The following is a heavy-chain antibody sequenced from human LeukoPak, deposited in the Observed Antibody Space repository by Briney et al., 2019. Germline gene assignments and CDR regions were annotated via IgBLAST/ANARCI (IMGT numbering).Heavy chain of an antibody. V-gene: IGHV1-2*02. J-gene: IGHJ6*03. CDR1: GYTFTGYY. CDR2: INSDSGGT. Sequence: VASVKVSRKASGYTFTGYYMHWVRQAPGQGLEWMGLINSDSGGTNYAQKFQGRVTMTRDTSISTAYMELSRLRSEDTAVYYCARDKQLGWAHYDYFYMDVWGKGATVTVSS. D-gene: IGHD1-1*01. CDR3: ARDKQLGWAHYDYFYMDV.